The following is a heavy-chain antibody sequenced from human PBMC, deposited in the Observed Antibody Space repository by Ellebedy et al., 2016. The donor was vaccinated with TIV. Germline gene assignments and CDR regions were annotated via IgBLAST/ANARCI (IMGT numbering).Heavy chain of an antibody. CDR1: GYTFSSHG. CDR2: INTNNGDT. J-gene: IGHJ6*04. Sequence: ASVKVSCKASGYTFSSHGINWVRQAPGQGPEWMGRINTNNGDTNYAQNFQGRLTMTTDSSTNPVFMELRSLRFDDTAVYYFARDRGYRFGFSDGLDVWGEGTTVSVSS. V-gene: IGHV1-18*04. D-gene: IGHD5-18*01. CDR3: ARDRGYRFGFSDGLDV.